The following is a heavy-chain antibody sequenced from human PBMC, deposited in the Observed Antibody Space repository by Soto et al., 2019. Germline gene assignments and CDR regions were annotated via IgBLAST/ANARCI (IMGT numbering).Heavy chain of an antibody. D-gene: IGHD3-22*01. CDR1: GGTFSRYA. V-gene: IGHV1-69*13. CDR2: IIPIFGTA. J-gene: IGHJ6*02. Sequence: GASVKVSCKASGGTFSRYAISWLRQAPGQGLEWMGGIIPIFGTANYAQKFQGRVTITADESTSTAYMELSSLRSEDTAVYYCARGPYYYDSSGYYYAYYYYGMDVWGQGTTVTVSS. CDR3: ARGPYYYDSSGYYYAYYYYGMDV.